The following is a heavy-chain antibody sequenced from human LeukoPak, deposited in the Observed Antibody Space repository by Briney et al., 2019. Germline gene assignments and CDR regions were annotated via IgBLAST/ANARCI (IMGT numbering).Heavy chain of an antibody. CDR1: GGSISSGGYY. D-gene: IGHD3-3*01. CDR3: ARTYYDSWSGYPQPFDY. J-gene: IGHJ4*02. Sequence: SETLSLTCTVSGGSISSGGYYWSWIRQHPGKGLEWIGYIYYSGSTHYNPSLKSRVTISVDTSKNQFSLKLSSVTAADTAVYYCARTYYDSWSGYPQPFDYWGQGTLVTVSS. V-gene: IGHV4-61*08. CDR2: IYYSGST.